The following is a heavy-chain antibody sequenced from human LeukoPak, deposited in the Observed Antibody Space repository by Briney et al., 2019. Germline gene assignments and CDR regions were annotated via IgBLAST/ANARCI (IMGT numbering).Heavy chain of an antibody. CDR2: IYYSGST. CDR1: GGSISSYY. Sequence: SETLSLTCTVSGGSISSYYWSWIRQPPGQGLEWFGYIYYSGSTNYNPSLKSRVTISVDTSKNQFSLKLSSVTAADTAVYYCATSRWFGESPHYFDYWGQGTLVTVSS. D-gene: IGHD3-10*01. CDR3: ATSRWFGESPHYFDY. J-gene: IGHJ4*02. V-gene: IGHV4-59*08.